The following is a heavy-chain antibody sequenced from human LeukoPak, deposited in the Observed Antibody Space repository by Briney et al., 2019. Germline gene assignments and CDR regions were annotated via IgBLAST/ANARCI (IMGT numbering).Heavy chain of an antibody. CDR3: ANRVGATTDGEIGYYYYMDV. D-gene: IGHD1-26*01. J-gene: IGHJ6*03. CDR2: ISGSGGST. V-gene: IGHV3-23*01. CDR1: GFTFSSYA. Sequence: GGSLRLSCAASGFTFSSYAMSWVRQAPGKGLEWVSAISGSGGSTYYADSVKGRFTISRDNSKNTLYLQMNSLRAEDTAVYYCANRVGATTDGEIGYYYYMDVWGKGTTVTVSS.